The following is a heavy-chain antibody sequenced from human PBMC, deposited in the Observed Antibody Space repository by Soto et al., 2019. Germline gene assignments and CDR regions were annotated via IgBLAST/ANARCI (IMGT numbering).Heavy chain of an antibody. CDR2: IIPILGIA. D-gene: IGHD2-15*01. V-gene: IGHV1-69*02. J-gene: IGHJ4*02. Sequence: ASVKVSCKASGGTFSSYTISWVRQAPGQGLEWMGRIIPILGIANYAQKFQGRVTITADKSTSTAYMEPSSLRSEDTAVYYCARARGLGYCSGGSCYSLDYWGQGTLVTVSS. CDR3: ARARGLGYCSGGSCYSLDY. CDR1: GGTFSSYT.